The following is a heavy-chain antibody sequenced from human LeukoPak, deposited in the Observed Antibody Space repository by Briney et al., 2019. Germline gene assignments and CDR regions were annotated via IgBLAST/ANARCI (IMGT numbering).Heavy chain of an antibody. Sequence: PSETLSLTCTVSGVSISSYYWSWIRQPPGKGLEYIGYIYYSGNTNYSPPLKSRTTISLDTSKNQFSLRLSSVTAADTAVYYCARRRGGYFDWLIDYWGQGTLVTVSS. D-gene: IGHD3-9*01. J-gene: IGHJ4*02. CDR1: GVSISSYY. CDR2: IYYSGNT. V-gene: IGHV4-59*01. CDR3: ARRRGGYFDWLIDY.